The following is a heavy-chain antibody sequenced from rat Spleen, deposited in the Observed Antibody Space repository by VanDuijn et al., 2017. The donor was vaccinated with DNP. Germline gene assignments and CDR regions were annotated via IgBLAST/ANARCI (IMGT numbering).Heavy chain of an antibody. V-gene: IGHV5-35*01. CDR1: GITFSDHN. D-gene: IGHD4-2*01. CDR2: IDPDGSNT. CDR3: ARPRLRCMDA. J-gene: IGHJ4*01. Sequence: EVQLVESGGGLVQPGRSLKLSCTVSGITFSDHNMAWIRQAPGKGLEWVATIDPDGSNTFYPDTVKGRFVISKDNAKNTGYLQMDSLRSEDTATYYCARPRLRCMDAWGQGASVTVSS.